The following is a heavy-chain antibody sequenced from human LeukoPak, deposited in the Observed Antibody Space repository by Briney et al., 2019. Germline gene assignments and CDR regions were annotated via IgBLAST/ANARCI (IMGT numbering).Heavy chain of an antibody. V-gene: IGHV3-48*03. CDR3: AREGSYYAFDY. J-gene: IGHJ4*02. D-gene: IGHD1-26*01. Sequence: GGSLRLSCAASGFTFSSYEMNWVRQAPGKGLEWVSYISSSGSTLYYADSVKGRFTISRDNAKNSLYLQMNSLRAEDTAVYYCAREGSYYAFDYWGQGTLVTVSS. CDR2: ISSSGSTL. CDR1: GFTFSSYE.